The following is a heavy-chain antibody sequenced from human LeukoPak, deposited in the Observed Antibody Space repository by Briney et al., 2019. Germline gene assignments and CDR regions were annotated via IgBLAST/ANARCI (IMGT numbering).Heavy chain of an antibody. J-gene: IGHJ2*01. CDR3: ARRSEQLYCTSTSCPKSWYFDL. CDR2: IYSGGST. V-gene: IGHV3-53*01. CDR1: GFTVSSNY. D-gene: IGHD2-2*01. Sequence: GGSLRLSCAASGFTVSSNYMNWVRQAPGKGLEWVSLIYSGGSTYYADSVKGRFTISRDNSKNTLYLQMNSLRAEDTVVYYCARRSEQLYCTSTSCPKSWYFDLWGRGTLVTVSS.